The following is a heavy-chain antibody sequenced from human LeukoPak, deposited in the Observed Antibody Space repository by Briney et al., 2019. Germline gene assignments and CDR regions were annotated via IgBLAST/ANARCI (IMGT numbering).Heavy chain of an antibody. Sequence: PGGSLRLSCAASGFTFSSYSMNWVRQAPGKGLEWVSSISSSSSYIYYADSVKGRFTISRDNAKNSLYLQMNSLRAEDTAVYYCARGRGPVTDYFDYWGQGTLVTVSS. V-gene: IGHV3-21*01. CDR3: ARGRGPVTDYFDY. D-gene: IGHD5-18*01. J-gene: IGHJ4*02. CDR1: GFTFSSYS. CDR2: ISSSSSYI.